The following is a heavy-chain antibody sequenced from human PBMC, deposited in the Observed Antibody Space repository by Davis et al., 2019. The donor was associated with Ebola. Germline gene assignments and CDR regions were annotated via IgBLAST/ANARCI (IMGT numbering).Heavy chain of an antibody. J-gene: IGHJ3*02. CDR3: ARVRSLHDYYDSSGYFVYGAFDI. D-gene: IGHD3-22*01. CDR1: GGSVSSGSYY. CDR2: IYYSGST. V-gene: IGHV4-61*01. Sequence: PSETLSLTCTVSGGSVSSGSYYWSWIRQPPGKGLEWIGYIYYSGSTNYNPSLKSRVTISVDTSKNQFSLKLSSVTAADTAVYYCARVRSLHDYYDSSGYFVYGAFDIWGQGTMVTVSS.